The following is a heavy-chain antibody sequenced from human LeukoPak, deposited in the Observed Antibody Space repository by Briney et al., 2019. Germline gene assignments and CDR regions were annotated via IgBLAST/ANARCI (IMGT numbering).Heavy chain of an antibody. CDR3: AKTSAGIRGGYFDY. CDR2: INDSGGNT. V-gene: IGHV3-23*01. D-gene: IGHD3-10*01. CDR1: GFTFSSYA. J-gene: IGHJ4*02. Sequence: SGGSLRLSCAASGFTFSSYAMSWVRQAPGKGLECGSLINDSGGNTYYADSVKGRFTISRDNSKNTLFLQMSSVRAEETAVYYCAKTSAGIRGGYFDYWGQGTLVTVSS.